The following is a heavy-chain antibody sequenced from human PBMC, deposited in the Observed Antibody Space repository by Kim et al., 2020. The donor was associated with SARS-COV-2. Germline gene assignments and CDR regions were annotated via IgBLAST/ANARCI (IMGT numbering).Heavy chain of an antibody. D-gene: IGHD3-9*01. CDR2: IYYSGST. J-gene: IGHJ3*02. CDR3: ARLRYYDILTGSGAAFDI. CDR1: GGSISSYY. Sequence: SETPSLTCTVSGGSISSYYWSWIRQPPGKGLEWIGYIYYSGSTNYNPSLKSRVTISVDTSKNQFSLKLSSVTAADTAVYYCARLRYYDILTGSGAAFDIWGQGTMVTVSS. V-gene: IGHV4-59*13.